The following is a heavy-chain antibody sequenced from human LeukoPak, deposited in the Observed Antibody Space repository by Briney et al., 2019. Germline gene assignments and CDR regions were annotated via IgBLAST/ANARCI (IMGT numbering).Heavy chain of an antibody. CDR1: GFTFSSYE. CDR3: AELGITMIGGV. Sequence: GGSLRLSCAASGFTFSSYEMNWVCQAPGKGLEWVSYISSSGSTIYYADSVKGRFTISRDNAKNSLYLQMNSLRAEDTAVYYCAELGITMIGGVWGKGATVTISS. V-gene: IGHV3-48*03. CDR2: ISSSGSTI. D-gene: IGHD3-10*02. J-gene: IGHJ6*04.